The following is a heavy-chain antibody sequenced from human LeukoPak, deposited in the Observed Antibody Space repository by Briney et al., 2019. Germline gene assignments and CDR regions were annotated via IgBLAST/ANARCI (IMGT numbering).Heavy chain of an antibody. CDR1: GVSNNNYY. V-gene: IGHV4-4*09. Sequence: PSETLSLTCTVSGVSNNNYYWSWIRQSPGMGLEWIGHIYTSGSTNYNPSLKSRVTMSVDTSKSQVSLTLSSVTAADTAIYYCARRLGYSYGYSFDSWGQGTLVTVPS. CDR3: ARRLGYSYGYSFDS. D-gene: IGHD5-18*01. J-gene: IGHJ4*02. CDR2: IYTSGST.